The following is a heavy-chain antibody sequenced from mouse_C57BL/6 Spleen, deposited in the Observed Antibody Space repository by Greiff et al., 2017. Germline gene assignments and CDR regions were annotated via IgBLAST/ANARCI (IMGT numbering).Heavy chain of an antibody. D-gene: IGHD1-1*01. CDR3: ARSRGSNPFDY. CDR1: GYTFTDYN. J-gene: IGHJ2*01. Sequence: EVQLQQSGPELVKPGASVKMSCKASGYTFTDYNMHWVKQSHGKSLEWIGDINPNNGGTSYNQKFKGKATLTVNKSSSTAYMELRSLTSEDSAVYYCARSRGSNPFDYWGQGTTLTVSS. V-gene: IGHV1-22*01. CDR2: INPNNGGT.